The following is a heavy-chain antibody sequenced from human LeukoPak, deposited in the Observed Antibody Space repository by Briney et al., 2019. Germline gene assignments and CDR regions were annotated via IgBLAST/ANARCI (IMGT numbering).Heavy chain of an antibody. J-gene: IGHJ4*02. CDR3: GTGDKGCYFDY. V-gene: IGHV3-23*01. Sequence: WGSLRLSCAASGFTFSSYAMNWVRQAPGKGLEWISGISGGGGTTYYAGSVKGRFTISRDNSKNTLYLKMNSVRAEDTAVYYCGTGDKGCYFDYWGQGTLVTVSS. CDR1: GFTFSSYA. D-gene: IGHD3-16*01. CDR2: ISGGGGTT.